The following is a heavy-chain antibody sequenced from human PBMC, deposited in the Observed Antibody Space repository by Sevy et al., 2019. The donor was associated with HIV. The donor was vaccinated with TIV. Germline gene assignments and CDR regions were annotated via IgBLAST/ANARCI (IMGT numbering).Heavy chain of an antibody. CDR3: TKFYGTGSYVDY. CDR1: GLTFSTYW. V-gene: IGHV3-7*01. J-gene: IGHJ4*02. Sequence: GGSLRLSCAASGLTFSTYWMSWVRQAPGKGLEWVANIKEDGSEQSYVDSVKGRFTVSRDNAKNSLYLQMKSLRAEDTAVYYCTKFYGTGSYVDYWGQGTLVTVSS. CDR2: IKEDGSEQ. D-gene: IGHD6-19*01.